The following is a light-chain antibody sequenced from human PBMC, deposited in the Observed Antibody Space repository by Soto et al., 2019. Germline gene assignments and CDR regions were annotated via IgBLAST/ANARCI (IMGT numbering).Light chain of an antibody. J-gene: IGKJ1*01. Sequence: PSTLSASVGDRVTITCRASQSISNWLAWYQQKSGKAPKLLIYKTSSLESGVPSRFSGSGSGTEFTLTISSLQPDDFATYYCQQYHTYWTFGQGTKVDIK. CDR2: KTS. CDR3: QQYHTYWT. CDR1: QSISNW. V-gene: IGKV1-5*03.